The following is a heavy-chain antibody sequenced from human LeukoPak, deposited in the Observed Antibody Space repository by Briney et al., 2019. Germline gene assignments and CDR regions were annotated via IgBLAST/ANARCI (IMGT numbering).Heavy chain of an antibody. J-gene: IGHJ3*02. CDR3: ARDRITMVRGATDAFDI. V-gene: IGHV3-66*01. D-gene: IGHD3-10*01. CDR2: IYSGGST. CDR1: GFTVSSNY. Sequence: GGSLRLSCAASGFTVSSNYMSWVRQAPGKGLEGFSVIYSGGSTYYADSVKGRFTISRDNSKNTLYLQMNSLRAEDTAVYYCARDRITMVRGATDAFDIWGQGTMVTVSS.